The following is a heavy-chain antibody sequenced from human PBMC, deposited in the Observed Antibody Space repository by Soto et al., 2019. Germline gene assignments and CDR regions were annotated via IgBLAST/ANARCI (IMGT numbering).Heavy chain of an antibody. CDR3: ATGAAGVAAHVI. CDR1: GYSXTSFG. CDR2: VNAYNCNT. V-gene: IGHV1-18*01. D-gene: IGHD6-6*01. J-gene: IGHJ4*02. Sequence: SXKVSLKASGYSXTSFGGDLVRQAPGQGLEWIGWVNAYNCNTNYAQKFQGRVTRTADTCTSTAYIEVRIPLSYDTAVYYCATGAAGVAAHVIWGQGTLGTVSS.